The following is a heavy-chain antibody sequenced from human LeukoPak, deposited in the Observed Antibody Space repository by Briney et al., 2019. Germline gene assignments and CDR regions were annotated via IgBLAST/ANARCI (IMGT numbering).Heavy chain of an antibody. CDR2: INSDGSST. D-gene: IGHD3-22*01. CDR1: GFTFSSYW. J-gene: IGHJ3*02. CDR3: AKVRITMIVRGAFDI. V-gene: IGHV3-74*01. Sequence: GGSLRLSCAASGFTFSSYWMHWVRQAPGKGLVWVSRINSDGSSTSYADSVKGRFTISRDNAKNTLYLQMNSLRAEDTAVYYCAKVRITMIVRGAFDIWGQGTMVTVSS.